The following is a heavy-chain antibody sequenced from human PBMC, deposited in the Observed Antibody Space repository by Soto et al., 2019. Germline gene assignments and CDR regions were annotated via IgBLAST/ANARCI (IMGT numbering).Heavy chain of an antibody. CDR3: AKDHDFWSAIDY. J-gene: IGHJ4*02. D-gene: IGHD3-3*01. Sequence: EVQLLESGGGLVQPGGSLRLSCAASGFTFSSYAMSWVRQAPGKGLEWVSTISGSGASTYYADSVKGRFTISRDNSKNTLYLQMNSLRAEDTAVYYCAKDHDFWSAIDYWGQGTLVTVSS. CDR2: ISGSGAST. CDR1: GFTFSSYA. V-gene: IGHV3-23*01.